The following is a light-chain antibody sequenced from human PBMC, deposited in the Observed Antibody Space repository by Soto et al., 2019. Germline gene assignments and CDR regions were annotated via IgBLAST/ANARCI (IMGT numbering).Light chain of an antibody. CDR1: SSNMGNNY. CDR3: RTWDSSLSAYV. CDR2: DNN. Sequence: QCLLTQTHCVSAARGQKCTISCSGTSSNMGNNYVSWYQQLPGTAHKLLIYDNNKRPSGIPDRFSGSKYGTSATLGITGLQTGDEADYYCRTWDSSLSAYVFGTGTKVTVL. V-gene: IGLV1-51*01. J-gene: IGLJ1*01.